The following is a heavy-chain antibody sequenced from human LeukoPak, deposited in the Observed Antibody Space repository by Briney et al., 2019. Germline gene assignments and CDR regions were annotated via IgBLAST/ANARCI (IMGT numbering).Heavy chain of an antibody. J-gene: IGHJ6*02. V-gene: IGHV3-66*01. Sequence: PGGSLRLSCAVSGFTVSENYMSWVRQAPGRGLEWVSVLYSGGFTYYAVPVKGRFTISRDNSKNTLYLQMSSLRAEDTAVYYCVRDRWPGLGDFWGQGTTVTVSS. CDR3: VRDRWPGLGDF. CDR1: GFTVSENY. CDR2: LYSGGFT. D-gene: IGHD6-19*01.